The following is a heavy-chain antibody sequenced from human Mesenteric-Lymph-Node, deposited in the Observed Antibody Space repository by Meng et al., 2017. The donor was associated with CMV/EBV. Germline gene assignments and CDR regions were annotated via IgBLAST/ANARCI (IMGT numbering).Heavy chain of an antibody. CDR3: ATFPFWSGLNPPTYYYGMDV. D-gene: IGHD3-3*01. V-gene: IGHV3-23*01. CDR2: IRDSGDTT. CDR1: GGSISSSSYY. J-gene: IGHJ6*02. Sequence: ETLSLTCTVSGGSISSSSYYWGWIRQPPGKGLEWVSTIRDSGDTTNYADSVKGRFTVSRDNSNSTLYLQMNSLRAEDTAIYNCATFPFWSGLNPPTYYYGMDVWGQGTTVTVSS.